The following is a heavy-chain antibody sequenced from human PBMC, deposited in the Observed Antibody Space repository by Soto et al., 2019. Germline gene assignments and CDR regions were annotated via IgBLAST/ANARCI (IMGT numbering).Heavy chain of an antibody. D-gene: IGHD3-10*01. J-gene: IGHJ6*02. CDR2: IYSGGST. V-gene: IGHV3-66*01. CDR3: ARDRGGYYYYGMDV. CDR1: GFTVSSNY. Sequence: GGSLRLSCAASGFTVSSNYMSWVRQAPGKGLEWVSVIYSGGSTYYADSVKGRFTISRDNSKNTLYLQMNSLRAEDTAVYYCARDRGGYYYYGMDVWGQGTTVTVSS.